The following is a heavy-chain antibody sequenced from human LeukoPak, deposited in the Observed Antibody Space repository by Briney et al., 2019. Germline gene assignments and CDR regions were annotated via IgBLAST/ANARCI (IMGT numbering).Heavy chain of an antibody. CDR1: SGSISSGSYY. CDR2: IYTSGST. D-gene: IGHD3-10*01. Sequence: PSQTLSLTCTVSSGSISSGSYYWSWIRQPAGKGLEWIGRIYTSGSTNYNPSLKSRVTISVDTSKNQFSLKLSSVTAADTAVYYCARGAILWFGKSGYFDYWGQGTLVTVSS. V-gene: IGHV4-61*02. J-gene: IGHJ4*02. CDR3: ARGAILWFGKSGYFDY.